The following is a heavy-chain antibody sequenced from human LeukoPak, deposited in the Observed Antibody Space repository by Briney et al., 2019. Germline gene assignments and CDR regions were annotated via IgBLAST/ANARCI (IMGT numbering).Heavy chain of an antibody. J-gene: IGHJ4*02. Sequence: GGSLRLSRAASGFSFSTYSMNWVRQTPGKGLEWISYISSHSATIYYTDSVKGRFTISRDNAKNSLYLQMNSLTAEDTAVYYCARDLWSHGDFDHWGQGVLVTVSS. V-gene: IGHV3-48*01. D-gene: IGHD3-3*01. CDR1: GFSFSTYS. CDR2: ISSHSATI. CDR3: ARDLWSHGDFDH.